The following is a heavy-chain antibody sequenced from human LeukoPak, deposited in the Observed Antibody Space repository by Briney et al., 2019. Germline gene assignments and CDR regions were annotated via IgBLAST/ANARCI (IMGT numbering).Heavy chain of an antibody. Sequence: GGSLRLSCAASGFTFDDYGMSWVRQAPGKGLEWVSGINWNGGSTGYADSVKGRFTISRDNAKNSLYLQMNSLRAEDTAVYYCARLKAVAGMNLPPDYWGQGTLVTVSS. D-gene: IGHD6-19*01. CDR2: INWNGGST. J-gene: IGHJ4*02. V-gene: IGHV3-20*04. CDR3: ARLKAVAGMNLPPDY. CDR1: GFTFDDYG.